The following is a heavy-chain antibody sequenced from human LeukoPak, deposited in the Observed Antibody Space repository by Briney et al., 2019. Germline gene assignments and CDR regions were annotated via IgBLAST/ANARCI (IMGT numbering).Heavy chain of an antibody. V-gene: IGHV1-2*02. J-gene: IGHJ4*02. CDR1: GYTFTGYY. D-gene: IGHD3-9*01. Sequence: ASVKVSCKASGYTFTGYYMHWVRQAPGQGLEWMGWINPNSGGTNYAQKFQGRVTMTRDTSISTAYMELSRLRSDDTAVYYCARDRAVLRYFDWLLNFDYWGQGTLVTVSS. CDR2: INPNSGGT. CDR3: ARDRAVLRYFDWLLNFDY.